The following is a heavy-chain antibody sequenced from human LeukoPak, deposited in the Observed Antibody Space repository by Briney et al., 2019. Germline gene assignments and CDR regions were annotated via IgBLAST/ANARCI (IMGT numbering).Heavy chain of an antibody. D-gene: IGHD3-10*01. Sequence: SETLSLTCTVSGGSINSSSYYWGWIRQPPGKGLEWIGSIYYSGSTYYNPSLKSRVTISVDTSKNQFSLKLSSVTAADTAVYYCARQGYYGSGSYYTVFDYWGQGTLVTVSS. CDR1: GGSINSSSYY. V-gene: IGHV4-39*01. CDR3: ARQGYYGSGSYYTVFDY. J-gene: IGHJ4*02. CDR2: IYYSGST.